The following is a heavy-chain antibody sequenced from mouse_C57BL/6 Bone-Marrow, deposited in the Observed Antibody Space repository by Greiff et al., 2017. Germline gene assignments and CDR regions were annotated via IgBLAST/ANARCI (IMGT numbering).Heavy chain of an antibody. J-gene: IGHJ3*01. Sequence: EVQGVESGAELVRPGASVKLSCTASGFNIKDDYMHWVKQRPEQGLVWIGWIDPENGDTEYASKFQGKATITADTASNTAYLQLSSLTCEDTAVYYCAFYYGSGRFAYWGQGTLVTVSA. CDR3: AFYYGSGRFAY. V-gene: IGHV14-4*01. CDR1: GFNIKDDY. CDR2: IDPENGDT. D-gene: IGHD1-1*01.